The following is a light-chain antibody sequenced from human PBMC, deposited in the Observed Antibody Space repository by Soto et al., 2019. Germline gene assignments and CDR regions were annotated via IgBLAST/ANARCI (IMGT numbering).Light chain of an antibody. Sequence: EIVMTQSPGTLSVSPGERATLFCRASQSVRSSLAWYQQKPGQAPRLFIYDASTRATGIPARFSGSGSGTEFTLTISTLQSEDFAVYYCQQYDNWPPLTFGGGTKV. CDR2: DAS. CDR3: QQYDNWPPLT. V-gene: IGKV3-15*01. CDR1: QSVRSS. J-gene: IGKJ4*01.